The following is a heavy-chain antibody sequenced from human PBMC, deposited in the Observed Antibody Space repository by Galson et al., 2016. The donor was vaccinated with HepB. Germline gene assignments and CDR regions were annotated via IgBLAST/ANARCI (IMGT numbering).Heavy chain of an antibody. J-gene: IGHJ5*02. D-gene: IGHD4-17*01. V-gene: IGHV1-8*01. CDR2: VNPNTGNT. CDR3: VRASTTVNTAWFDP. Sequence: SVKVSCKASGHTFTSYDINWVRQATGQGLEWMGWVNPNTGNTGYAEKFQGRVTMTRNTSISTAYMELSSLRSEDTAVYYCVRASTTVNTAWFDPWGQGTLVTVSS. CDR1: GHTFTSYD.